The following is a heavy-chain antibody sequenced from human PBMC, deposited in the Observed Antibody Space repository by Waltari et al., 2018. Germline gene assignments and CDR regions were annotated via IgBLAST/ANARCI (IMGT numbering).Heavy chain of an antibody. CDR3: ARRQRLYDYIWGSYRYRWFDP. Sequence: QVQLQQWGAGLLKPSETLSLTCAVYGGSFSGYYWSWIRQPPGKGLEWIGEINNSGSTNYNPSLKSRVTISVDTSKNQFSLKLSSVTAADTAVYYCARRQRLYDYIWGSYRYRWFDPWGQGTLVTVSS. CDR2: INNSGST. D-gene: IGHD3-16*02. J-gene: IGHJ5*02. CDR1: GGSFSGYY. V-gene: IGHV4-34*01.